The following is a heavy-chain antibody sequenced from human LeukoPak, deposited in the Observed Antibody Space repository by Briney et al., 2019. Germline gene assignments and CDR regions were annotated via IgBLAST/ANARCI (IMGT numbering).Heavy chain of an antibody. CDR1: GDSINSYH. CDR2: FYYSGVT. CDR3: ARGPPGYGSGSYYTLS. J-gene: IGHJ5*02. Sequence: SETLSLTCTISGDSINSYHWSWLRQPPGSKLEWIGYFYYSGVTNYNPSLKSRVTMSLDTSKKQFSLKLSSVTAADTAVYYCARGPPGYGSGSYYTLSWGQGTLVTVSS. D-gene: IGHD3-10*01. V-gene: IGHV4-59*12.